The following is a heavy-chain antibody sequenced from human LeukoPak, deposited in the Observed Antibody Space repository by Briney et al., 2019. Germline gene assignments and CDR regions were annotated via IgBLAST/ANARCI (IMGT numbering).Heavy chain of an antibody. CDR2: IKKDGGEK. Sequence: GGSLRLSCAASGFTFSNAWMSWVRQAPGKGLEWVANIKKDGGEKYYVDSVEGRFTISRDNAKNSLYLQMNSLRAEDTAVYYCARDRSITIFGVATKDAFDIWGQGTMVTVSS. V-gene: IGHV3-7*01. J-gene: IGHJ3*02. CDR1: GFTFSNAW. D-gene: IGHD3-3*01. CDR3: ARDRSITIFGVATKDAFDI.